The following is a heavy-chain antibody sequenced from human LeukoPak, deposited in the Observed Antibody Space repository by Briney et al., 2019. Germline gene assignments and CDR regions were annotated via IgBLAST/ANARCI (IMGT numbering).Heavy chain of an antibody. J-gene: IGHJ4*02. CDR3: ARGSDFWSGYDDY. CDR2: IYYSGST. D-gene: IGHD3-3*01. CDR1: GGSISSYY. V-gene: IGHV4-59*01. Sequence: SETLSLTCTVSGGSISSYYWSWIRQPPGKGLEWIGYIYYSGSTNYNPSLKSRVTISVDTSKNPFSLKLSSVTAADTAVYYCARGSDFWSGYDDYWGQGTLVTVSS.